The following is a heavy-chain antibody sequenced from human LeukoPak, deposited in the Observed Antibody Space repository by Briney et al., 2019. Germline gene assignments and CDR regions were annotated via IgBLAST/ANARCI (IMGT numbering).Heavy chain of an antibody. CDR2: IWYDGSNK. J-gene: IGHJ4*02. CDR3: ARDRGSSGYCYPPLDY. V-gene: IGHV3-33*08. CDR1: GFTFSTYG. Sequence: GGSLRLSCAASGFTFSTYGMHWVRQAPGKGPEWVAVIWYDGSNKYYADSVKGRFTISRDNSKNTLYLQMNSLRAEDTAVYYCARDRGSSGYCYPPLDYWGQGTLVTVSS. D-gene: IGHD3-22*01.